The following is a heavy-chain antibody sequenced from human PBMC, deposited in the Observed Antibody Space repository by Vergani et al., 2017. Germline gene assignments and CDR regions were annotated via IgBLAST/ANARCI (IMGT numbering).Heavy chain of an antibody. Sequence: QVPLVESGGGVVQPGRSLRLSCAAPGFTFSSSGMHWVRQAPGKGLEWVAVISYDGSNKYYADSVKGRFTISRDNSKNTLYLQMNRLRAEDTAVYYCAKVGRYGDSYYYYGMDVWGQGTTVTVSS. CDR3: AKVGRYGDSYYYYGMDV. CDR1: GFTFSSSG. V-gene: IGHV3-30*18. D-gene: IGHD4-17*01. CDR2: ISYDGSNK. J-gene: IGHJ6*02.